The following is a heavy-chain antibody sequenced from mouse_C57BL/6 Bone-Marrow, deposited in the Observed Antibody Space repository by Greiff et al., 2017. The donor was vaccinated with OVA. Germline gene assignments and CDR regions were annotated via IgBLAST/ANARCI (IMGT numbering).Heavy chain of an antibody. CDR3: VYDGYYLYAMDY. V-gene: IGHV1-64*01. CDR2: IHPNSGST. J-gene: IGHJ4*01. CDR1: GYTFTSYW. D-gene: IGHD2-3*01. Sequence: QVQLQQPGAELVKPGASVKLSCKASGYTFTSYWMHWVKQRPGQGLEWIGMIHPNSGSTNYNEKFKSKATLTVDKSSSTAYMQLSRLTSEDSAVYYCVYDGYYLYAMDYWGQGTSVTVSS.